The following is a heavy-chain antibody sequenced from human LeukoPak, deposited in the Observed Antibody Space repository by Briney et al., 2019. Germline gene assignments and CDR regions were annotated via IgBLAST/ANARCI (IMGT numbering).Heavy chain of an antibody. V-gene: IGHV4-34*01. CDR1: GGPFSGYY. J-gene: IGHJ6*02. D-gene: IGHD6-13*01. CDR2: INHSGST. Sequence: SETLSLTCAVYGGPFSGYYWSWIRQPPGKGLEWIGEINHSGSTNYNPSLKSRVTISEDTSKNQFSLKLSSVTAANTAVYYCARRRQLANYYYYGMDVWGQGTTVTVSS. CDR3: ARRRQLANYYYYGMDV.